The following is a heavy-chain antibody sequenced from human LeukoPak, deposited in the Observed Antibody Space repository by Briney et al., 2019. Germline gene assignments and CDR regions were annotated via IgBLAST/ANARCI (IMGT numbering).Heavy chain of an antibody. J-gene: IGHJ4*02. CDR2: IHHSGST. CDR1: GYSISSGYY. CDR3: ARDPTGTAPDY. Sequence: SETLSLTCIVSGYSISSGYYWGWIRQPPGKGLEWIGNIHHSGSTYYNPSLKSRVTISVDTSKNQFSLKLSSVTAADTAVYYCARDPTGTAPDYWGQGTLVTVSS. D-gene: IGHD1-1*01. V-gene: IGHV4-38-2*02.